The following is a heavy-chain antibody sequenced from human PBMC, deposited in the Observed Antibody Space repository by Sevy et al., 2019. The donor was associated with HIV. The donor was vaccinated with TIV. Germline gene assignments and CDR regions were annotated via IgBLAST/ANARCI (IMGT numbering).Heavy chain of an antibody. Sequence: GGSLRLSCSASGFTFSSYTMIWVRPAPGRGLEWVSASSGTGSYIYYADSVKDRFTISRDNAKNLLYLQMNSLRAEDTAVYYCARDHGYCSGGSCYSGGYWGQGTLVTVSS. V-gene: IGHV3-21*06. CDR3: ARDHGYCSGGSCYSGGY. CDR1: GFTFSSYT. CDR2: SSGTGSYI. D-gene: IGHD2-15*01. J-gene: IGHJ4*02.